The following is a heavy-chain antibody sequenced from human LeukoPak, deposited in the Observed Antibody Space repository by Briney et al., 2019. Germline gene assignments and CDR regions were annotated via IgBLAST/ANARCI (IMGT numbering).Heavy chain of an antibody. CDR1: GFTFSSYG. CDR2: ISGSGGNT. D-gene: IGHD1-14*01. Sequence: GGSLRLSCAASGFTFSSYGMNWVRQAPGKGLEWVSAISGSGGNTYYADSVKCRFTISRDNSKNTLYLQMNSLRAEDTALYYCAKPAKTDYADYWGQGTLVTVSS. V-gene: IGHV3-23*01. CDR3: AKPAKTDYADY. J-gene: IGHJ4*02.